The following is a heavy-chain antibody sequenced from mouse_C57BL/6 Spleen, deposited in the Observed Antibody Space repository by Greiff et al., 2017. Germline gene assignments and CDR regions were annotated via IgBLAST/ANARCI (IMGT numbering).Heavy chain of an antibody. J-gene: IGHJ3*01. D-gene: IGHD2-3*01. Sequence: VQLQQSGAELVRPGASVTLSCTASGFNIKDDYMHWVKPRPEQGLEWIGWSDPENGDTEYASKFQGKATITADTSSNTAYLQLSSLTSEDTAVYYCTGMVRGFAYWGQGTLVTVSA. CDR3: TGMVRGFAY. CDR1: GFNIKDDY. V-gene: IGHV14-4*01. CDR2: SDPENGDT.